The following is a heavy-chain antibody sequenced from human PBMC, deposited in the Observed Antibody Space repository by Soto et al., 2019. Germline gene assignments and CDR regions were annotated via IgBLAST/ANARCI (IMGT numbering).Heavy chain of an antibody. D-gene: IGHD7-27*01. Sequence: TSETLSLTCTVSGGSFTGHFLSWVRQPPGKGLEWIGEVSHSGNTKYYPSLRSRVTLSVDSSKNQISLALTSVTAADTAVYYCARAKFESTGWHQFDIWGQGTLVTVSS. CDR2: VSHSGNT. V-gene: IGHV4-34*01. J-gene: IGHJ4*02. CDR3: ARAKFESTGWHQFDI. CDR1: GGSFTGHF.